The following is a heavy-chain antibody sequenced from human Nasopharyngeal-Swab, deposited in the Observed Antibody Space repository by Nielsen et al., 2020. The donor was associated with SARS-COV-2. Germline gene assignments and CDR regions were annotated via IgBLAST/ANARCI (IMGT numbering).Heavy chain of an antibody. D-gene: IGHD6-13*01. Sequence: WIRQPPGKGLEWVSAISGSGGSTYYADSVKGRFTISRDNSKYTLYLQMNSLRAEDTAVYYCAKDGAGYSNSWWWPENYYGMDVWGQGTTVTVSS. J-gene: IGHJ6*02. CDR2: ISGSGGST. CDR3: AKDGAGYSNSWWWPENYYGMDV. V-gene: IGHV3-23*01.